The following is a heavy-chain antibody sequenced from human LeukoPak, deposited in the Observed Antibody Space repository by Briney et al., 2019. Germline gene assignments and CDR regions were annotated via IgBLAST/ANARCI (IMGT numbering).Heavy chain of an antibody. V-gene: IGHV3-21*01. J-gene: IGHJ4*02. Sequence: GGSLRLSCAASGFTFSSYSMNWVRQAPGKGLEWVSSISSSSSYIYYADSVKGRFTISRDNAKNSLYLQMNSLRAEDTAVYYCTTDSIRYSSSWCYDYWGQGTLVTVSS. D-gene: IGHD6-13*01. CDR3: TTDSIRYSSSWCYDY. CDR2: ISSSSSYI. CDR1: GFTFSSYS.